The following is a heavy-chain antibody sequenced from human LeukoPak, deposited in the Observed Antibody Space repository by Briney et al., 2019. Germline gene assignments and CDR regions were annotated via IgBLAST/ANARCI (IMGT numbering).Heavy chain of an antibody. CDR3: ARDRERYSSGWYYGY. CDR2: ISAYNGNT. Sequence: ASVKVSCQASGYTFTSYGISWVRQAPGQGLEWMGWISAYNGNTNYAQKLQGRVTMTTDTSTSTAYMELRSLRSDDTAVYYCARDRERYSSGWYYGYWGQGTLVTVSS. J-gene: IGHJ4*02. D-gene: IGHD6-19*01. CDR1: GYTFTSYG. V-gene: IGHV1-18*01.